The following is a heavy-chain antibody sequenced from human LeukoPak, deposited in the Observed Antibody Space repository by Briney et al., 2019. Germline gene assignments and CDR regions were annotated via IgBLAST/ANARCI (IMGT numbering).Heavy chain of an antibody. J-gene: IGHJ4*02. D-gene: IGHD3-22*01. CDR1: GGTFSSYT. CDR2: IIPILGIA. Sequence: SVKVSCKASGGTFSSYTISWVRQAPGQGLEWMGRIIPILGIANYAQKFQGRVTITADKSTSTAYMELSSLRSEDTAVYYCARPKDYYDSIGYGCWGQGTLVTVSS. V-gene: IGHV1-69*02. CDR3: ARPKDYYDSIGYGC.